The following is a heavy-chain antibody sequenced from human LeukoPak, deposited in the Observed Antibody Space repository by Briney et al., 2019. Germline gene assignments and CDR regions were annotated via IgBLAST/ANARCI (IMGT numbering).Heavy chain of an antibody. CDR2: IYHSGST. J-gene: IGHJ4*02. CDR1: GGSISSGGYS. D-gene: IGHD3-16*01. CDR3: ARALSGEVDY. V-gene: IGHV4-30-2*01. Sequence: SETLSLTCAVSGGSISSGGYSWSWIRQPPGKGLVWIGYIYHSGSTYYNPSLKSRVTISVDRSKNQFSLKLSSVTAADTAVYYCARALSGEVDYWGQGTLVTVSS.